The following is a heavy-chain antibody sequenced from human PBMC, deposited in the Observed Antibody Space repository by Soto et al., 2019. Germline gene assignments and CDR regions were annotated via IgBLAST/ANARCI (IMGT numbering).Heavy chain of an antibody. V-gene: IGHV4-59*01. CDR2: IYYSGST. D-gene: IGHD3-3*01. CDR3: ASGGDFWSGYSVFDY. Sequence: PSETLSLTCTVSGGSISSYYWSWIRQPPGKGLEWIGYIYYSGSTNYNPSLKSRVTISVDTSKNQFSLKLSSVTAADTAVYYCASGGDFWSGYSVFDYWGQGTLVTVSS. CDR1: GGSISSYY. J-gene: IGHJ4*02.